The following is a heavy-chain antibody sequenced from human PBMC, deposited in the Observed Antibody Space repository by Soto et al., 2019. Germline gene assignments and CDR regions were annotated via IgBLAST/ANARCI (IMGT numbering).Heavy chain of an antibody. Sequence: PGGSLRLSCAVSGFTVNNKYMTWVRQAPGKGLDWVSLISSSDNTYYADSVKGRFTISRDDSKNTLYLLMNNLRAEDTAVYYCATRIIRGVLDYWGQGTPVIVPS. CDR3: ATRIIRGVLDY. CDR2: ISSSDNT. D-gene: IGHD2-8*01. CDR1: GFTVNNKY. V-gene: IGHV3-66*01. J-gene: IGHJ4*02.